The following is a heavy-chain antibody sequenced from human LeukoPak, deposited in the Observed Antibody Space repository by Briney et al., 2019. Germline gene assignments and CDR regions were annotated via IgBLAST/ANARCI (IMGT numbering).Heavy chain of an antibody. D-gene: IGHD4-23*01. CDR1: GFTFSSYA. J-gene: IGHJ6*03. Sequence: GGSLRLSCAASGFTFSSYAMSWVRQAPGKGLEWVSAISGSGGSTYYADSVKGRFTISRDNSKNTLYLQMNSLRAEDTAVYYCAKPVAWLANYYYYMDVWGKGTTVTVSS. V-gene: IGHV3-23*01. CDR2: ISGSGGST. CDR3: AKPVAWLANYYYYMDV.